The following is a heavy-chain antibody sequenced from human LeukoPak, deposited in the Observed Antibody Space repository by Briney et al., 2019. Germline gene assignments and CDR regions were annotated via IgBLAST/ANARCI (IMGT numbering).Heavy chain of an antibody. Sequence: ASVKVSCKASGYTFTGYYMHWVRQAPGQGLEWMGWINPNSGGTNYAQKFQGRVTMTRDTSISTAYMELSRLRSDDTAVYYCARRGGHGDSYYRYYFDYWGQGTLVTVSS. CDR3: ARRGGHGDSYYRYYFDY. CDR2: INPNSGGT. V-gene: IGHV1-2*02. CDR1: GYTFTGYY. D-gene: IGHD4-17*01. J-gene: IGHJ4*02.